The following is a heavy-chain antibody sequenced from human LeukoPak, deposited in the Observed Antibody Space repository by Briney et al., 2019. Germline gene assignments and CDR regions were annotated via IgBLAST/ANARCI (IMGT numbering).Heavy chain of an antibody. D-gene: IGHD3-9*01. CDR2: IYNTVDV. V-gene: IGHV4-59*01. CDR1: GASIIGSY. CDR3: ARSRNYDITGFNPTHYFDS. J-gene: IGHJ4*02. Sequence: SGTLSLTCTVSGASIIGSYRTWIRQSPGEGLEYIGYIYNTVDVNYSPSLRSRVSISIDMSRNQVSLRLNSVTAADTAIYYCARSRNYDITGFNPTHYFDSWGQGALVTVSS.